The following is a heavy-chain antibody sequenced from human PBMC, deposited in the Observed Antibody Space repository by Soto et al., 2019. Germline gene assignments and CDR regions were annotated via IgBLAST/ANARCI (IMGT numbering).Heavy chain of an antibody. V-gene: IGHV1-18*01. CDR1: GYTFTSYG. Sequence: QVQLVQSGAEVKKPGASVKVSCKASGYTFTSYGISWVRQAPGQWLEWMGWISAYNGNTNSAQKLQGRVTMTTDTSTSTAYMELRSLRSDDTAVYYCARDLKPAGYSSGWDCFDPWGQGTLVTVSS. J-gene: IGHJ5*02. CDR2: ISAYNGNT. D-gene: IGHD6-19*01. CDR3: ARDLKPAGYSSGWDCFDP.